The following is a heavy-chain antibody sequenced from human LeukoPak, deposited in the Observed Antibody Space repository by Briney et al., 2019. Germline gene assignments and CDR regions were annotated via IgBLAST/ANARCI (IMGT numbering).Heavy chain of an antibody. CDR1: GGSISSGGYY. D-gene: IGHD2-2*02. CDR3: ARLLVIVVVPAAIPENAFDI. V-gene: IGHV4-31*03. Sequence: SQTLSLTCTVSGGSISSGGYYWSWIRQHPGKGLEWIGYIYYSGSTYYNPSLKSRVTISVDTSKNQFSLKLSSVTAADAAVYYCARLLVIVVVPAAIPENAFDIWGQGTMVTVSS. J-gene: IGHJ3*02. CDR2: IYYSGST.